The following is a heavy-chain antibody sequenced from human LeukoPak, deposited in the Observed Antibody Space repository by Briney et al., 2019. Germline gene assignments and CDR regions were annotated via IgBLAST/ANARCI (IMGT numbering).Heavy chain of an antibody. CDR1: GFTFSSYS. Sequence: PGGSLRLSCAASGFTFSSYSMNWVRQAPGKGLEWVSSISSSSSYIYYADSVKGRFTISRDNAKNSLYLQMNSLRAEDTAVYYCARSRRSHREYSSSTDYWGQGTLVTVSS. D-gene: IGHD6-6*01. CDR2: ISSSSSYI. V-gene: IGHV3-21*01. CDR3: ARSRRSHREYSSSTDY. J-gene: IGHJ4*02.